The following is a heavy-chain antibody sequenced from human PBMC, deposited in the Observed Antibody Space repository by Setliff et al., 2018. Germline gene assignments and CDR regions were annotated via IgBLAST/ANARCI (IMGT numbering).Heavy chain of an antibody. J-gene: IGHJ4*02. CDR1: GYTFTSYA. CDR2: ISAYNHNT. CDR3: ARADYSSSLHYFDY. D-gene: IGHD6-13*01. V-gene: IGHV1-18*01. Sequence: ASVKVSCKASGYTFTSYAISWVRQAPGQGLEWMGWISAYNHNTNYAQKLQGRVTMTTDTSTRTAYMELSSLRSEDTAVYYCARADYSSSLHYFDYWGQGTLVT.